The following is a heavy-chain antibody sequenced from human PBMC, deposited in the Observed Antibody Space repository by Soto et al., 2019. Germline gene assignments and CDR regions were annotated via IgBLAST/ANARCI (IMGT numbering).Heavy chain of an antibody. CDR1: GFTFSSYG. D-gene: IGHD5-12*01. Sequence: PGGSLRLSCAASGFTFSSYGMHWVRQAPGKGLEWVAVIWYDGSNKYYADSVKGRFTISRDNSKNTLYLQMNSLRAEDTAVYYCARDHLVGGYSGYDFGPWHNWGQGTLVTVSS. J-gene: IGHJ4*02. V-gene: IGHV3-33*01. CDR3: ARDHLVGGYSGYDFGPWHN. CDR2: IWYDGSNK.